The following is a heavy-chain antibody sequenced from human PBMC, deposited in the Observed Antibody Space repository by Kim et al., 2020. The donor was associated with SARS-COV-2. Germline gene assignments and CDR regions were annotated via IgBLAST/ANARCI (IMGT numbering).Heavy chain of an antibody. D-gene: IGHD2-21*02. Sequence: QKFPGRVTITADKATSTAYMELSSLRSEDTAVYYCAGGYCGGDCYTHFDYWGQGTLVTVSS. V-gene: IGHV1-69*02. J-gene: IGHJ4*02. CDR3: AGGYCGGDCYTHFDY.